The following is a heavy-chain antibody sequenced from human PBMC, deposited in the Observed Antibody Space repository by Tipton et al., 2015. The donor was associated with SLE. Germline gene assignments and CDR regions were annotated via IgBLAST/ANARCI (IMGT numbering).Heavy chain of an antibody. CDR1: GFTFSSYA. D-gene: IGHD3-3*01. CDR3: GKGLNFDFWSGFGMDV. J-gene: IGHJ6*02. CDR2: IRGSGSGT. V-gene: IGHV3-23*01. Sequence: GSLRLSCAASGFTFSSYAMSWVRQVAGKGLEWVSAIRGSGSGTYYADSVKGRFTISRDDSKNTLYLQMSSLRAEDTAIYYCGKGLNFDFWSGFGMDVWGQGTTVTVS.